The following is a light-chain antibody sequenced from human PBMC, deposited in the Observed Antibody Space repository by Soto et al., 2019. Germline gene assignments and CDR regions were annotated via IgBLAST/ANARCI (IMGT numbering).Light chain of an antibody. CDR2: GNT. CDR1: SSNIGAGYD. Sequence: QSVLTQPPSVSGAPGQRVTISCTGSSSNIGAGYDVHWYQQLPGRAPKLLIYGNTNRPSGVPDRFSGSKSGTSPSLAITGLQAEDEADYYCLSLDSSLSVVFGGGTKLTVL. CDR3: LSLDSSLSVV. J-gene: IGLJ2*01. V-gene: IGLV1-40*01.